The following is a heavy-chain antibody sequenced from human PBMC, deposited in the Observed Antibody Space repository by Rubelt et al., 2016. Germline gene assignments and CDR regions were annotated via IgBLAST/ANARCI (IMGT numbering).Heavy chain of an antibody. Sequence: GGGLVQPGGSLRLSCAASGFSFSTYWMHWVRQAPGKGLVWVSRINRDGTSTTYADSVKGRFTISRDNAKNTLFLQMNSLRAEDTAIYYCVAGHKSDYWGQGTLVTVSS. CDR3: VAGHKSDY. CDR2: INRDGTST. V-gene: IGHV3-74*02. CDR1: GFSFSTYW. J-gene: IGHJ4*02.